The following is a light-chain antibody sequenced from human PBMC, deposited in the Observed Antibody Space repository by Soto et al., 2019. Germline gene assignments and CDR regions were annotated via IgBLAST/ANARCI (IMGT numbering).Light chain of an antibody. Sequence: QSVLTQPPSVSGAPGQRVIISCTGSSSNIGAGYDVNWYQQLPGTVPKLLINANNIRPSGVPGRLSGSKSGTSASLAITGLQAEDEADYYCQSYDDSLSGFVVFGGGTKLTVL. CDR1: SSNIGAGYD. J-gene: IGLJ2*01. CDR2: ANN. V-gene: IGLV1-40*01. CDR3: QSYDDSLSGFVV.